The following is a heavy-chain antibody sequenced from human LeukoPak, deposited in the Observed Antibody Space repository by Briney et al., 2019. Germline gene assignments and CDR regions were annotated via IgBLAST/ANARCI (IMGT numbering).Heavy chain of an antibody. CDR1: GGSFSGYY. D-gene: IGHD2-2*02. J-gene: IGHJ4*02. CDR2: INHSGST. V-gene: IGHV4-34*01. Sequence: SETLSLTCAVYGGSFSGYYWSWIRQPPGKGLEWIGEINHSGSTNYNPSLKSRVTISVDTSKNQFSLKLSSVSAADTAVYYCARGYCSSTICSTIYFDYWGQGTLVTVSS. CDR3: ARGYCSSTICSTIYFDY.